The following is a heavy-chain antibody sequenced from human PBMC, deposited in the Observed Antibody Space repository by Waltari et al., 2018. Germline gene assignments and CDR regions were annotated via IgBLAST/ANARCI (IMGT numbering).Heavy chain of an antibody. D-gene: IGHD2-21*02. CDR2: IYYSGST. CDR3: ARVTKAYCGGDCYSYDYYYGMDV. CDR1: GGSISSYY. J-gene: IGHJ6*02. Sequence: QVQLQESGPGLVKPSETLSLTCTVSGGSISSYYWSWIRQPPGKGLEWIGYIYYSGSTNYTPSPKSRVTISVDTSKNQFSLKLSSVTAADTAVYYCARVTKAYCGGDCYSYDYYYGMDVWGQGTTVTVSS. V-gene: IGHV4-59*01.